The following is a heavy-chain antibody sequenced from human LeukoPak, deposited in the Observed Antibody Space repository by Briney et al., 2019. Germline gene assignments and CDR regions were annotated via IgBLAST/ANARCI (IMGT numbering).Heavy chain of an antibody. J-gene: IGHJ4*02. CDR3: ARVGHYYDSSGLADY. V-gene: IGHV1-18*01. CDR2: ISAYNGNT. CDR1: GYTFTSYG. D-gene: IGHD3-22*01. Sequence: ASVKVSCKASGYTFTSYGISWVRQAPGQGLEWMGWISAYNGNTNYAQKFQGRVTMTTDTSTSTAYMELRSLRSDDTAVYYCARVGHYYDSSGLADYWGQGTLVTVSS.